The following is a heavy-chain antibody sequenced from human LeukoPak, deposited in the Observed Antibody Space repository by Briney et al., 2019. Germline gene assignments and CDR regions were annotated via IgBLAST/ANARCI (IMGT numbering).Heavy chain of an antibody. V-gene: IGHV3-23*01. CDR1: GFTFSSHG. Sequence: GGSLRLSCAASGFTFSSHGMSWVRQAPGKGLEWVSTISGSGDYTYYADSVKGRITISRDNSKNTLYLQMNSLRVEDTAVYYCARHVVAVGFDYWGQGTLVTVSS. CDR3: ARHVVAVGFDY. D-gene: IGHD3-22*01. J-gene: IGHJ4*02. CDR2: ISGSGDYT.